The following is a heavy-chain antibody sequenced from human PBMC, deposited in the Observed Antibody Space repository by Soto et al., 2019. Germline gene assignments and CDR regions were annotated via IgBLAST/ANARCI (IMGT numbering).Heavy chain of an antibody. D-gene: IGHD3-10*01. CDR2: IYHSGST. CDR3: ARVLRILLSVVPPENWFDP. CDR1: GGSISSSNW. V-gene: IGHV4-4*02. Sequence: SETLSLTCAVSGGSISSSNWWSWVRQPPGKGLEWIGEIYHSGSTNYNPSLKSRVTISVDKSKNQFSLKLSSVTAADTAVYYCARVLRILLSVVPPENWFDPWGQGTLVTVSS. J-gene: IGHJ5*02.